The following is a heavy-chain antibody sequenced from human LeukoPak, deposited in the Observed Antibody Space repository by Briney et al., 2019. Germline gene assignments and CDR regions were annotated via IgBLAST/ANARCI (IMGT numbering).Heavy chain of an antibody. Sequence: ASVKVSCKASGYTFTSYDINWVRQATGQGLEWMGWTNPNSGNTGYAQKFQGRVTITRNTSISTAYMELSSLRSEDTAVYYCASTWEPELPHDAFDIWGQGTMVTVSS. V-gene: IGHV1-8*03. D-gene: IGHD1-26*01. J-gene: IGHJ3*02. CDR3: ASTWEPELPHDAFDI. CDR1: GYTFTSYD. CDR2: TNPNSGNT.